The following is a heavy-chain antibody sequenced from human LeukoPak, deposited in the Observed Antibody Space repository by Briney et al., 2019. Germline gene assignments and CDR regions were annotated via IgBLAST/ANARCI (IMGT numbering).Heavy chain of an antibody. Sequence: PGGSLRLSCAASGFTFSDHYMDWVRQAPGKGLEWVGRTRNKANSYTTEYAASVKSRFTISRDDSKNSLYLQMNSLKTEDTAVYYCARGGIVVVPAAMDYYYYYGMDVWGKGTTVTVSS. CDR1: GFTFSDHY. CDR3: ARGGIVVVPAAMDYYYYYGMDV. CDR2: TRNKANSYTT. V-gene: IGHV3-72*01. J-gene: IGHJ6*04. D-gene: IGHD2-2*01.